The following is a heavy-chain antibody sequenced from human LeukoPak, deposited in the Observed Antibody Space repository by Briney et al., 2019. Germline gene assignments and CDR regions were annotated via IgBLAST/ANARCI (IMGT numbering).Heavy chain of an antibody. CDR1: GFTVSSNY. Sequence: GGSLRLSCAASGFTVSSNYMSWVRQAPGKGLEWASVIYSGGSTYYADSVKGRFTISRDNSKNTLYLQMNSLRAEDTAVYYCARAGVGYCSGGSCYSGYYYYGMDVWGQGTTVTVSS. CDR2: IYSGGST. CDR3: ARAGVGYCSGGSCYSGYYYYGMDV. V-gene: IGHV3-53*01. J-gene: IGHJ6*02. D-gene: IGHD2-15*01.